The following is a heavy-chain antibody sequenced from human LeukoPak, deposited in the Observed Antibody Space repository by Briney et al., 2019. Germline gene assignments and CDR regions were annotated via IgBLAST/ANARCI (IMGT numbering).Heavy chain of an antibody. CDR2: IYSGGSR. CDR1: GFTVSSAY. Sequence: RGSLRLSCAASGFTVSSAYMSWVRQAPGKGLEWVSVIYSGGSRNYADSVRGRFTISRDMSKNTLSLEMSSLRAEDTAVYYCAGDADVDLDWIALEYWGQGTLVTVSS. J-gene: IGHJ4*02. V-gene: IGHV3-66*01. CDR3: AGDADVDLDWIALEY. D-gene: IGHD1-1*01.